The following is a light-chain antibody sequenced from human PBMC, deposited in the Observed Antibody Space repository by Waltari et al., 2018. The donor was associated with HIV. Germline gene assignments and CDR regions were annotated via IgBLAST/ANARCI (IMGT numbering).Light chain of an antibody. Sequence: QSALTQPPSASGSPGQSVTIPCTGTSSAVGGYNYVSWYQQHPGKAPKLIIYEVSKRPSGVPDRFSGSKSGNTASLTVSGLQAEDEADYYCSSSRVFGGGTKLTVL. V-gene: IGLV2-8*01. CDR3: SSSRV. CDR2: EVS. CDR1: SSAVGGYNY. J-gene: IGLJ3*02.